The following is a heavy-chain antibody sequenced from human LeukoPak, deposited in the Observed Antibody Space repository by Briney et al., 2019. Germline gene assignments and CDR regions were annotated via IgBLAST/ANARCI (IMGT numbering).Heavy chain of an antibody. V-gene: IGHV3-74*01. J-gene: IGHJ4*02. CDR3: ARDFFPIADSTWYEIGY. CDR1: GFTFSDYW. CDR2: INSDGRDT. D-gene: IGHD2-21*01. Sequence: GGSLRLSCAASGFTFSDYWMHWVRQAPGKGLEWVSHINSDGRDTNYADSVKGRFTISRDNSRNTLNLQMDSLRSEDTAVYYCARDFFPIADSTWYEIGYWGQGTLVTVSS.